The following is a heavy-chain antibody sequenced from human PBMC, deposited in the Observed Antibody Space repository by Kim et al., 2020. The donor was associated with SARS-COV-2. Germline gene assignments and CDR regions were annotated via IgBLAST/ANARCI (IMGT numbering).Heavy chain of an antibody. CDR2: IFYTGST. CDR1: GGSISSSGYY. V-gene: IGHV4-39*01. CDR3: AGQRVGTTLV. J-gene: IGHJ4*02. Sequence: SETLSLTCTVSGGSISSSGYYWGWIRQPPGKGLEWIGSIFYTGSTYYNPSLKSRVTISVDTSKNQFSLKLSSVTAADTAVYYCAGQRVGTTLVWGQGTLVTVSS. D-gene: IGHD1-26*01.